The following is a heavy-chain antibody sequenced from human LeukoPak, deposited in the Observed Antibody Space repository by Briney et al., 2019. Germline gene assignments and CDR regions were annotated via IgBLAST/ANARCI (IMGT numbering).Heavy chain of an antibody. CDR2: ISYDGSNK. CDR3: ARGLLSYGLYYFDY. CDR1: GFTFSSYA. V-gene: IGHV3-30-3*01. Sequence: GGSLRLSCAASGFTFSSYAMHWVRQAPGKGLEWVAVISYDGSNKYYADSAKGRFTISRDNSKNTLYLQMNSLRAEDTAVYYCARGLLSYGLYYFDYWGQGTLVTVSS. J-gene: IGHJ4*02. D-gene: IGHD5-18*01.